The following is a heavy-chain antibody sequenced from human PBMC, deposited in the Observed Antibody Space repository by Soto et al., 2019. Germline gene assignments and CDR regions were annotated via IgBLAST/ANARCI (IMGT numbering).Heavy chain of an antibody. CDR3: AKRSRDQRDVSGYYSQFDY. D-gene: IGHD3-22*01. CDR2: ISGSGAAT. CDR1: GFTFSSYA. Sequence: EVQLLESGGGLVQPGGSLRLSCAASGFTFSSYAMSWVRQAPGKGLEWVSAISGSGAATYYADSVKGRFTISRDNSKTTVYLQMTALRAEDTAVYYCAKRSRDQRDVSGYYSQFDYWGQGTLVTVSS. J-gene: IGHJ4*02. V-gene: IGHV3-23*01.